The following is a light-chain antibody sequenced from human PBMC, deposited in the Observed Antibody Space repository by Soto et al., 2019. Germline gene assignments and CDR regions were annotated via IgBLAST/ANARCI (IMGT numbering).Light chain of an antibody. CDR2: DAS. J-gene: IGKJ4*01. V-gene: IGKV3-20*01. CDR1: QSVSSSY. Sequence: EIVLTQSPGTLSLSPGERATLSCRASQSVSSSYLAWYQQKPGQAPRLLIYDASSRATGIPDRFSGSGSGTDFTLTISRLEPEEFAVYYCQQYGNSPLTFGGGTKVDIK. CDR3: QQYGNSPLT.